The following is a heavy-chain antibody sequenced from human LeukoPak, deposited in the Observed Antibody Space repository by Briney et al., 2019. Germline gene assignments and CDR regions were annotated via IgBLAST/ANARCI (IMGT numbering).Heavy chain of an antibody. D-gene: IGHD5-18*01. CDR2: IWNDGSTK. V-gene: IGHV3-33*01. CDR1: GFTFSNYG. Sequence: GGSLRLSCAASGFTFSNYGMHWVRQAPGKGLEWVAVIWNDGSTKYYADSVKGRFSISRDNSNNTLFLQMNSLRAEDTAVYYCARDLWIQLWPGPFDYWGQGALVTVSS. J-gene: IGHJ4*02. CDR3: ARDLWIQLWPGPFDY.